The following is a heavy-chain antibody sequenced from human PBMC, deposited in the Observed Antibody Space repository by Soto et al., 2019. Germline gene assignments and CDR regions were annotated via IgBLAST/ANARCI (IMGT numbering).Heavy chain of an antibody. CDR2: ISYDGSNK. J-gene: IGHJ4*02. Sequence: QVQLVESGGGVVQPGRSLRLSCAASGFTFSSYAMHWVRQAPGKGLEWVAVISYDGSNKYYADSVKGRFTISRDNSKKTLYLQMNSLRAEDTAVYYCARGPHIVVVTAPYDYWGQGTLVTVSS. CDR3: ARGPHIVVVTAPYDY. CDR1: GFTFSSYA. V-gene: IGHV3-30-3*01. D-gene: IGHD2-21*02.